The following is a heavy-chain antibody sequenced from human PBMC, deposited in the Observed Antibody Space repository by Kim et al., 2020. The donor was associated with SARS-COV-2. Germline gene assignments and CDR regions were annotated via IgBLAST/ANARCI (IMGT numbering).Heavy chain of an antibody. CDR2: IFSDGRT. D-gene: IGHD2-2*01. CDR3: ASRDVVVPAAFH. V-gene: IGHV3-53*01. J-gene: IGHJ4*01. Sequence: GGSLRLSCAVSGYSVSNNYMSWLRQAPGKGLEWISVIFSDGRTYYADSVKGRFTTSRDNPKNTVSLQMDSLRVDDTAVYYCASRDVVVPAAFHWGQGTLVTVSS. CDR1: GYSVSNNY.